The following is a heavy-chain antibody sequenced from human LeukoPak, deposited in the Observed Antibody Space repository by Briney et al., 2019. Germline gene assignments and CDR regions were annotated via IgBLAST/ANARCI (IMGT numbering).Heavy chain of an antibody. CDR2: IYYSGST. J-gene: IGHJ6*02. D-gene: IGHD3-3*01. CDR3: ARASSYYDFWSGYQNYYYYGMDV. CDR1: GGSISSYY. V-gene: IGHV4-59*01. Sequence: SETLSLTCTVSGGSISSYYWSWIRQPPGKGLEWIGYIYYSGSTNYDPSLKSRVTISVDTSKNQFSLKLSSVTAADTAVYYCARASSYYDFWSGYQNYYYYGMDVWGQGTTVTVSS.